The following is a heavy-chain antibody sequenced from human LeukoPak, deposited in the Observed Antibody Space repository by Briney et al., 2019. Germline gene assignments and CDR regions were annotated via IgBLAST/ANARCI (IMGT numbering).Heavy chain of an antibody. CDR1: GFTFSTYS. V-gene: IGHV3-48*02. CDR3: ARDRGIWN. D-gene: IGHD1-1*01. J-gene: IGHJ4*02. Sequence: WRSLRLSCAASGFTFSTYSMNWVSQAPGKGLEWVSYISSTSSTTYYADSVQGRFTISRDNARNSLYLQMNSLRDDDTAVYYCARDRGIWNWGQGTLVPVSS. CDR2: ISSTSSTT.